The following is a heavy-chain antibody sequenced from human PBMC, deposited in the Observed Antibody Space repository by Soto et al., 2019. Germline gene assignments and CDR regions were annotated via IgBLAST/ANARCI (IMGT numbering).Heavy chain of an antibody. V-gene: IGHV4-59*02. CDR1: GVSVNNYY. CDR2: IYYRGTT. CDR3: ARDGYYGSGSYNGLDV. D-gene: IGHD3-10*01. J-gene: IGHJ6*02. Sequence: PSETLSLTCNVSGVSVNNYYWAWIRQPPGKGLEWIAYIYYRGTTNYNPSLRSRVTMSVDTSKNQVHLKLTSVTAADTATYYCARDGYYGSGSYNGLDVWGQGTRVTVS.